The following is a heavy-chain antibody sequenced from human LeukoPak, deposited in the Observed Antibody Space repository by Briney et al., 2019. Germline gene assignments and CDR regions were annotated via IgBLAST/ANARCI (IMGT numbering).Heavy chain of an antibody. CDR1: GYTFTGYY. CDR2: INPNSGGT. CDR3: ARISDYYGMDV. J-gene: IGHJ6*02. V-gene: IGHV1-2*04. Sequence: AAVRVSCKASGYTFTGYYMHWVRQAPGQGLEWIGWINPNSGGTNYAQKFQGWVTMTRDTSISTAYMELSRQRSDDTAVYYCARISDYYGMDVWGQGTTVTVSS.